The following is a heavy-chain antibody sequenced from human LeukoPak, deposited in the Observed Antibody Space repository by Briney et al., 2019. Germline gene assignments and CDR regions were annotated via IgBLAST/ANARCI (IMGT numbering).Heavy chain of an antibody. J-gene: IGHJ6*03. CDR3: ARELGNCTGSSCYSRYYYYVDV. V-gene: IGHV1-2*02. CDR2: INPNNGDT. CDR1: GYTFTGYY. D-gene: IGHD2-15*01. Sequence: APVKVSCKASGYTFTGYYINWVRQAPGQGLEWLGWINPNNGDTNFAQKFQGRVSLTADTSITTAYLELRRLTSDDTAVYYCARELGNCTGSSCYSRYYYYVDVWGKGTTVIVSS.